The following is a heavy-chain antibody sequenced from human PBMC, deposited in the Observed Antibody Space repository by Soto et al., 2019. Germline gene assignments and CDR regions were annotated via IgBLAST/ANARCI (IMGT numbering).Heavy chain of an antibody. J-gene: IGHJ4*02. CDR2: INPNSGGT. V-gene: IGHV1-2*04. CDR1: GYTFTGYY. D-gene: IGHD3-10*01. Sequence: GASVKVSCKASGYTFTGYYMHWVRQAPGQGFEWMGWINPNSGGTIYSQKFQGWVTMTRDTSFSTAYMELSRLRSDVTAVYYCAREVDYYGSGRPLDYWGQGTLVTVPQ. CDR3: AREVDYYGSGRPLDY.